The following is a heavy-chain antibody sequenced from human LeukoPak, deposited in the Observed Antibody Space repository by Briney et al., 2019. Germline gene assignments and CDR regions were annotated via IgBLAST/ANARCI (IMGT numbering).Heavy chain of an antibody. CDR3: ARGITMIDTYYYYMDV. CDR1: GFTFSNYW. D-gene: IGHD3-22*01. J-gene: IGHJ6*03. V-gene: IGHV3-7*01. CDR2: IKQDGSEK. Sequence: GGSLRLSCAVSGFTFSNYWMSWVRQAPGKGLEWVANIKQDGSEKYYVDSVKGRFTISRDNAKNSLYLQMNSLRAEDTAVYYCARGITMIDTYYYYMDVWGKGTTVTVSS.